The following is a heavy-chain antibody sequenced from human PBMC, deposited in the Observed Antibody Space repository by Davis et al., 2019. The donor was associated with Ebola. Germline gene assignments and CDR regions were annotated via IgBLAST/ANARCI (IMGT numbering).Heavy chain of an antibody. V-gene: IGHV3-74*01. Sequence: GGSLRLSCAASGFTFSSYWMHWVRQAPGKGLVWVSRINSDGSSTSYADSVKGRFTISRDNAKNTLYLQMNSLRAEDTAVYYCALTVAFGYFDYWGQGTLVTVSS. CDR3: ALTVAFGYFDY. CDR2: INSDGSST. D-gene: IGHD6-19*01. J-gene: IGHJ4*02. CDR1: GFTFSSYW.